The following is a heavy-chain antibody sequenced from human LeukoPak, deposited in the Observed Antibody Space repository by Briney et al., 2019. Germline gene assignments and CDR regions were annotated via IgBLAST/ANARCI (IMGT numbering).Heavy chain of an antibody. CDR1: GYTLTELS. J-gene: IGHJ4*02. CDR3: ARRGIAAAGTPPARIDY. Sequence: ASVKVSCKVSGYTLTELSMHWVRQAPGKGLEWMGGFDPEDGETIYAQKFQGRVTMTRDTSISTAYMELSRLRSDDTAVYYCARRGIAAAGTPPARIDYWGQGTLVTVSS. CDR2: FDPEDGET. D-gene: IGHD6-13*01. V-gene: IGHV1-24*01.